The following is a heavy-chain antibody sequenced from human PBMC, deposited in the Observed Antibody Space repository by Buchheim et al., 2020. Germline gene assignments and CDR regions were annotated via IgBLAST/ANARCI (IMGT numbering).Heavy chain of an antibody. V-gene: IGHV3-48*01. CDR2: IRSAGG. CDR1: GLTFGEES. J-gene: IGHJ4*02. CDR3: VRDLSWSFDC. Sequence: EVQLAESGGGMIQPGGSLRLSCSASGLTFGEESMNWVRQAPGKGLEWISRIRSAGGSYADPVKGRFTISTDKANSSLFLQMNSLRVEDTAVYFCVRDLSWSFDCWGQG. D-gene: IGHD3-3*01.